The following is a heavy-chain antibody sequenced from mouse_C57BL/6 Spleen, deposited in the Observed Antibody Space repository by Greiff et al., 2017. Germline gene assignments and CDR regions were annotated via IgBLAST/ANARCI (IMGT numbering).Heavy chain of an antibody. CDR1: GYTFTDYY. V-gene: IGHV1-76*01. J-gene: IGHJ4*01. CDR3: ARNYGSSYAMDY. CDR2: IYPGSGNT. Sequence: VMLVESGAELVRPGASVKLSCKASGYTFTDYYINWVKQRPGQGLEWIARIYPGSGNTYYNEKFKGKATLTAEKSSSTAYMQLSSLTSEDSAVYFCARNYGSSYAMDYWGQGTSVTVSS. D-gene: IGHD1-1*01.